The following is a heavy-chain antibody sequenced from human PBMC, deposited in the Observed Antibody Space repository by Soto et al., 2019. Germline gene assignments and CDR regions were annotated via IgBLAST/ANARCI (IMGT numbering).Heavy chain of an antibody. CDR1: GFTFSSYA. D-gene: IGHD5-12*01. J-gene: IGHJ4*02. V-gene: IGHV3-23*01. CDR3: ARHPTGYIGNLGY. Sequence: GGSLRLSCAASGFTFSSYAMSWVRQAPGKGLEWVSTITGSGVYRYHTDSVQGRFTISRDNSKDTLFLQMNSLRAEDTAVYYCARHPTGYIGNLGYWGQGTLVTVSS. CDR2: ITGSGVYR.